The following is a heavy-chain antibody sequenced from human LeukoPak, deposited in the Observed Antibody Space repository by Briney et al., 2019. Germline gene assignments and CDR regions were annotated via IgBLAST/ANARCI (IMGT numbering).Heavy chain of an antibody. CDR1: GGSFSGYY. CDR3: AMPDLTYCGGDCYSSPAFDI. J-gene: IGHJ3*02. D-gene: IGHD2-21*02. Sequence: PSETLSLTCAVYGGSFSGYYWSWIRQPPGKGLEWIGEINHSGSTNYNPSLKSRVTISVDTSKNQFSLKLSSVTAADTAVYYCAMPDLTYCGGDCYSSPAFDIWGQGTMVTASS. V-gene: IGHV4-34*01. CDR2: INHSGST.